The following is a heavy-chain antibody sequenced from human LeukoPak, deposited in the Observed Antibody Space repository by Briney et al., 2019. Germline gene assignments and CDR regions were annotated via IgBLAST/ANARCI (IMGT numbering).Heavy chain of an antibody. CDR3: ARALFGFDI. V-gene: IGHV3-23*01. Sequence: PGGSLRLSCAASGFTFNNYALTWFRQTPGKGLECVSAISGDGVSPYYADSVRGRFTISRDNSKNTLYLQMNSLRAEDTAIYYCARALFGFDIWGQGTMVTVSS. D-gene: IGHD3-10*01. CDR1: GFTFNNYA. CDR2: ISGDGVSP. J-gene: IGHJ3*02.